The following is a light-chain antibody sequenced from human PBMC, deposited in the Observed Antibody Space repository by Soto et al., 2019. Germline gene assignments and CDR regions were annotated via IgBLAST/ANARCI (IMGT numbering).Light chain of an antibody. Sequence: AIRMTQSPSSLSASTGDRVTITCRASQGISSYLAWYQQKPGKAPKLLIYAASTLQSGVPSRFSGSGSGTDCTLTISCLQSEDLATYYCQQYYSYPRTFGQGTKVEIK. CDR2: AAS. J-gene: IGKJ1*01. CDR1: QGISSY. V-gene: IGKV1-8*01. CDR3: QQYYSYPRT.